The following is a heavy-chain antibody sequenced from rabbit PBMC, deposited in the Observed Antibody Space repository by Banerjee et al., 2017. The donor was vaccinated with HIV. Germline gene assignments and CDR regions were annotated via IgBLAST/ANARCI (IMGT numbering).Heavy chain of an antibody. V-gene: IGHV1S40*01. CDR2: IYGGSSGST. CDR3: ARDAGSGPYIDGYFSL. CDR1: GFSFSSSYW. Sequence: QSLEESGGDLVKPGASLTLTCTASGFSFSSSYWICWVRQAPGKGLEWIACIYGGSSGSTYYASWAKGRFTISKTSSTTVTLQMTSLTAADTATYFCARDAGSGPYIDGYFSLWGPGTLVTVS. J-gene: IGHJ4*01. D-gene: IGHD8-1*01.